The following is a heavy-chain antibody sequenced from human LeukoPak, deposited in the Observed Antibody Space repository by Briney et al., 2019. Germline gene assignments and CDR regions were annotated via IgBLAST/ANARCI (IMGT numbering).Heavy chain of an antibody. D-gene: IGHD3-3*01. CDR3: ARDRRRYYDFWSCYFSNWNDNWFDP. CDR2: IYYSGST. J-gene: IGHJ5*02. Sequence: SETLSLTCTVSGGSISSYYWSWIRQPPGKGLEWIGYIYYSGSTNYNPSLKSRVTISVDTSKNQFSLKLSSVTAADTAVYYCARDRRRYYDFWSCYFSNWNDNWFDPWGQGTLVTVSS. CDR1: GGSISSYY. V-gene: IGHV4-59*01.